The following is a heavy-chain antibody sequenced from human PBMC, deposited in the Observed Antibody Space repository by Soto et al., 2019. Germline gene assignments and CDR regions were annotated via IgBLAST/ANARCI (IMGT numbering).Heavy chain of an antibody. V-gene: IGHV4-59*01. CDR1: GDSISSNY. D-gene: IGHD4-17*01. J-gene: IGHJ5*02. CDR3: ARTHDYGDYGRWFGP. Sequence: ETLSLTCTVSGDSISSNYWSWIRQPPGKRLEWIGYLYNSASTNYHPSLRGRVTILVDTSKNQFSLRLSSVTDADTAVYYCARTHDYGDYGRWFGPWGQGIQVTVSS. CDR2: LYNSAST.